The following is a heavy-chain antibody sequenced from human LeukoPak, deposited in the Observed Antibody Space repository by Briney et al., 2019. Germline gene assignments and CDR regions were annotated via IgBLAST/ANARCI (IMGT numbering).Heavy chain of an antibody. J-gene: IGHJ4*02. D-gene: IGHD6-19*01. CDR1: GFTLSTYG. CDR3: AKRYSSSWNFDY. V-gene: IGHV3-33*06. Sequence: GGSLRLSCAASGFTLSTYGMHWVRQAPAKGLEWEVVIGYDANNKYSAYSVKGRFTVSRDNSQNTLYLKMNSLRAEDTAVYYCAKRYSSSWNFDYWGQGTLVTVSS. CDR2: IGYDANNK.